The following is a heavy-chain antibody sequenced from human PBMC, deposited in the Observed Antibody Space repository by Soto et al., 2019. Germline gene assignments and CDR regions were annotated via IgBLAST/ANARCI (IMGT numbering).Heavy chain of an antibody. CDR1: GFTFSNYA. J-gene: IGHJ4*02. CDR3: TRDSTTRSGWDY. CDR2: VSGSGSNP. D-gene: IGHD1-1*01. Sequence: EVQLLESGGGLVQPGGSLRLSCAVSGFTFSNYAMKWVRQAPGKRLEWVSSVSGSGSNPDYADSVKGRFTVFRDNSKNSLYLQMNNLRVDDTAVYYCTRDSTTRSGWDYWGQGTLITVSS. V-gene: IGHV3-23*01.